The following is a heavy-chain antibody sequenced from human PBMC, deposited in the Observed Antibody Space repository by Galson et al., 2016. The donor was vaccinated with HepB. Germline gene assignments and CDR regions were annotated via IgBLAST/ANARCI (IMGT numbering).Heavy chain of an antibody. CDR1: GFIFSTHS. J-gene: IGHJ4*02. CDR3: AGFPSGYSVTGH. CDR2: ISDTSRYI. D-gene: IGHD3-22*01. V-gene: IGHV3-21*01. Sequence: SLRLSCAASGFIFSTHSMNWVRQAPGEGLEWVSSISDTSRYIFYAESVKGRFTISRDNAKNSLYLQMNSLRVEDTAVYYCAGFPSGYSVTGHWGQGTLVTVSS.